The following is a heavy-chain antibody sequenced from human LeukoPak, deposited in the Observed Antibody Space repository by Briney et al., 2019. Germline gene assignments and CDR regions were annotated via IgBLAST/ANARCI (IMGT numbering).Heavy chain of an antibody. V-gene: IGHV4-39*07. CDR2: MYYSGST. CDR1: GGSISSGTYY. Sequence: PSETLSLTCSVSGGSISSGTYYWGWIRQPPGKGLEWIGNMYYSGSTYYNPSLKSRVTISVDTSKNNFSLKLSSVTAADTAVYYCARVASISPLRPYFDYWGQGTLVTVSS. D-gene: IGHD4-17*01. J-gene: IGHJ4*02. CDR3: ARVASISPLRPYFDY.